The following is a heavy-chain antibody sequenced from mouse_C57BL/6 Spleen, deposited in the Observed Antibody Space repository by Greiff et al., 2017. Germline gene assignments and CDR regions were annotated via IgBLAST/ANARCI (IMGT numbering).Heavy chain of an antibody. CDR3: ARGDDYDGPGYAMDY. CDR2: IYPRSGNT. D-gene: IGHD2-4*01. CDR1: GYTFTSYG. V-gene: IGHV1-81*01. Sequence: QVQLQQSGAELARPGASVKLSCKASGYTFTSYGISWVKQRTGQGLEWIGEIYPRSGNTYYNEKFKGKATLTADKSSSTAYMELRSLTSEDSAVYFCARGDDYDGPGYAMDYWGQGTSVTVSS. J-gene: IGHJ4*01.